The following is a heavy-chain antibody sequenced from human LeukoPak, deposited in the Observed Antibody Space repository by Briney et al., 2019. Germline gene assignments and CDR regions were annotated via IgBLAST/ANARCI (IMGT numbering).Heavy chain of an antibody. CDR1: GSTFSSYA. V-gene: IGHV3-23*01. CDR3: AKYRPITALVNDFWSGYSFFYMDV. D-gene: IGHD3-3*01. Sequence: PGGSLRLSCAASGSTFSSYAMSWVRQAPGKGLEWVSAISGSGGSTYYADSVKGRFTISRDNAKNSLYLQMNSLRAEDTAVYYCAKYRPITALVNDFWSGYSFFYMDVWGKGTTVTVSS. CDR2: ISGSGGST. J-gene: IGHJ6*03.